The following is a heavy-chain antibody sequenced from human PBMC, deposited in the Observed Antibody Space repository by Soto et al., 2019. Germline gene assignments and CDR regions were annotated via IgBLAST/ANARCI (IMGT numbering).Heavy chain of an antibody. Sequence: QVQLVQSGAEVKKPGASVKVSCKASGYTFTSYGISWVRQAPGQGLEWMGWIRAYNGNTNYAQKLLGRVTMTTDTSTRTAYMERRSLRSDDTAVYDCSRARAKMDVWGQGTTVTVSS. J-gene: IGHJ6*02. V-gene: IGHV1-18*01. CDR3: SRARAKMDV. CDR2: IRAYNGNT. D-gene: IGHD3-10*01. CDR1: GYTFTSYG.